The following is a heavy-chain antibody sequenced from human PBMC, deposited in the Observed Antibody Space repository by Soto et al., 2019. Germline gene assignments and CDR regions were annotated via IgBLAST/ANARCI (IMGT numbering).Heavy chain of an antibody. CDR3: ARDRDSSGYYYHY. J-gene: IGHJ4*02. Sequence: QVQLVQSGAEVKKPGSSVKVSCKASGGTFSSYTISWVRQAPGQGLEWMGRIIPILGIANYAQKFQGRVTITQDKXTSTAYMELSSLRSEDTAVYYRARDRDSSGYYYHYWGQGTLVTVSS. D-gene: IGHD3-22*01. V-gene: IGHV1-69*08. CDR2: IIPILGIA. CDR1: GGTFSSYT.